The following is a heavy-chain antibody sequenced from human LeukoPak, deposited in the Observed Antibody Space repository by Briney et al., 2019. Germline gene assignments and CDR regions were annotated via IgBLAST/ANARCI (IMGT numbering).Heavy chain of an antibody. CDR1: GGSISSYY. CDR2: IYYSGST. CDR3: ASTPTIAAAGTVFDY. V-gene: IGHV4-59*01. J-gene: IGHJ4*02. Sequence: SETLSLTCTVSGGSISSYYWNWIRQPPGKGLEWIGYIYYSGSTNYSPSLKSRVTISVDTSRNQFSLKLSSVTAADTAVYYCASTPTIAAAGTVFDYWGQGTLVTVSS. D-gene: IGHD6-13*01.